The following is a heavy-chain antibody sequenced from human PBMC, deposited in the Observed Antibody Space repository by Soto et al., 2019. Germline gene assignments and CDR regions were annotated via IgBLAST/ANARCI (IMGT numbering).Heavy chain of an antibody. J-gene: IGHJ6*02. CDR2: INPNSGGT. CDR3: ARDSGQYCSSTNCLAYYAMDV. Sequence: QVQLVQSGAEVKKPGASVKVSCKASGYTFTGYYMHWVRQAPGQGLEWMGWINPNSGGTNYAQKFQGRVTMTRDTSISTAYMELSRLRSDDTAVYYCARDSGQYCSSTNCLAYYAMDVWGQGTTVTVSS. CDR1: GYTFTGYY. D-gene: IGHD2-2*01. V-gene: IGHV1-2*02.